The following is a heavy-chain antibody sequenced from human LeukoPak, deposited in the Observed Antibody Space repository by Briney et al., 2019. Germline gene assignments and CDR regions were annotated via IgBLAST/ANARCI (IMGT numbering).Heavy chain of an antibody. CDR3: ARVGRAITAAGFGAFDI. V-gene: IGHV3-11*01. Sequence: GGSLRLSCAAYGFTFSDYYMSWIRQAPGKGLEWVSYIGTSGSSIYYADSVKGRFTISRDNAKKSVYLQMNSLRAEDTAVYYCARVGRAITAAGFGAFDIWGQRTMVSVSS. CDR1: GFTFSDYY. D-gene: IGHD6-13*01. CDR2: IGTSGSSI. J-gene: IGHJ3*02.